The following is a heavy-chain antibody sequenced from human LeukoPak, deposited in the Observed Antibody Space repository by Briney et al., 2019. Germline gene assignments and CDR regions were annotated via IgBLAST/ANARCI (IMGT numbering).Heavy chain of an antibody. CDR2: IYTSGST. V-gene: IGHV4-4*07. Sequence: SETLSLTCTVSGGSISSYYWSWIRQPAGKGLEWIGRIYTSGSTNYNPSLKSRVTMSVDTSKNQFSLKLSSVTAADTVVYYCAREGEWELHAQVDAFDIWGQGTMVTVSS. CDR3: AREGEWELHAQVDAFDI. D-gene: IGHD1-26*01. J-gene: IGHJ3*02. CDR1: GGSISSYY.